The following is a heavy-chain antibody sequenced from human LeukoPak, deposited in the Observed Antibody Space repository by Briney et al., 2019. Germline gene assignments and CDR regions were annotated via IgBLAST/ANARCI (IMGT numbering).Heavy chain of an antibody. CDR2: MNPNSGNT. J-gene: IGHJ3*02. Sequence: GASVKVSCKASGYTFTSYDINWVRQATGQGLAWMGWMNPNSGNTGYAQKFQGRVTMTRNTSISTAYMELSSLRSEDTAVYYCASLPSIFGVVTGDAFDIWGQGTMVTVSS. CDR3: ASLPSIFGVVTGDAFDI. V-gene: IGHV1-8*01. CDR1: GYTFTSYD. D-gene: IGHD3-3*01.